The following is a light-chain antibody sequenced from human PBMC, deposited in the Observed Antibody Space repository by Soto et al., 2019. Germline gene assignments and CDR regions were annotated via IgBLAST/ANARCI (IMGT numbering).Light chain of an antibody. CDR3: SSFTSNRIDV. J-gene: IGLJ1*01. Sequence: QSALTQPTSVSGSPGQSITISCTGNHNVIGTYDYVSWYQQHPGRAPRLLIHGVTTRPSGISGRFSASKSGLTAPLTISGLQPEDEADYYCSSFTSNRIDVFGPGTKVTVL. CDR1: HNVIGTYDY. CDR2: GVT. V-gene: IGLV2-14*03.